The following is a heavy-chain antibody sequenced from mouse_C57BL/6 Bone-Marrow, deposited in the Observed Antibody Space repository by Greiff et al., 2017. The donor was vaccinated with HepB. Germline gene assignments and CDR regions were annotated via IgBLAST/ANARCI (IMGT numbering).Heavy chain of an antibody. J-gene: IGHJ2*01. CDR3: SRAGWLLPYFDY. Sequence: VQLQQSGAELVKPGASVKMSCKASGYTFTSYWITWVKQRPGQGLEWIGDIYPGSGNTNYNEKFNGKATLNVDTASSTATMHLRSLTAEDSAFYYCSRAGWLLPYFDYWGQGTTLTLSS. D-gene: IGHD2-3*01. V-gene: IGHV1-55*01. CDR2: IYPGSGNT. CDR1: GYTFTSYW.